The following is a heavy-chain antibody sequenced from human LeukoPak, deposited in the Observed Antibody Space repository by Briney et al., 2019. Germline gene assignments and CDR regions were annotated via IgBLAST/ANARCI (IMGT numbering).Heavy chain of an antibody. Sequence: GGSLRLSCAASGFTFNSYWMSWVRQAPGKGLEWVANIKQDGSEKYYVDSVKGRFTISRDNAKNSLFLQMNSLRAEDTAVYYCVRNLAVAGTCFDSWGQGTLVTVSS. CDR2: IKQDGSEK. CDR3: VRNLAVAGTCFDS. V-gene: IGHV3-7*03. J-gene: IGHJ4*02. D-gene: IGHD6-19*01. CDR1: GFTFNSYW.